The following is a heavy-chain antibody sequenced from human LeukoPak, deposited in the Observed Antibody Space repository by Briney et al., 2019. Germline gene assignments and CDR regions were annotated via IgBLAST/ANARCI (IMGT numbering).Heavy chain of an antibody. J-gene: IGHJ6*02. CDR1: GVSFSSDAYY. Sequence: SETLSLTCTVSGVSFSSDAYYWNWIRQPPGKGLEWIGYIYYSGSTYYNPSLKNRVVISKDKSKNQISLNLSSVTTADTAVYYCARDKWVKVGNSWRQYGMDVWGQGTTVTVSS. CDR3: ARDKWVKVGNSWRQYGMDV. D-gene: IGHD6-13*01. CDR2: IYYSGST. V-gene: IGHV4-30-4*01.